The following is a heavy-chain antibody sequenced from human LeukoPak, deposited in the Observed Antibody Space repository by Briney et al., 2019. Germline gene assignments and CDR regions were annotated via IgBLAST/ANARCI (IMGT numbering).Heavy chain of an antibody. CDR2: ISSSSSYI. J-gene: IGHJ3*02. Sequence: GGSLRLSCAASGFTFSSYSMNWVRQAPGKGLEWVSSISSSSSYIYYADSVKGRFTISRDNAKNSLYLQMNSLRAEDTALYYCAKDTEAVAGTLGGAFDIWGQGTMVTVSS. CDR3: AKDTEAVAGTLGGAFDI. V-gene: IGHV3-21*04. D-gene: IGHD6-19*01. CDR1: GFTFSSYS.